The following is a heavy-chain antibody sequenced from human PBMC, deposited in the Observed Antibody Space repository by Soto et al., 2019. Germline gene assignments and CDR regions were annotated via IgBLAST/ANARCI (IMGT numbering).Heavy chain of an antibody. CDR3: TRGDTERGYSYGWLPYYYYGMDV. D-gene: IGHD5-18*01. Sequence: GASVKVSCKVSGYTFTSYDINWVRQATGQGLEWMGWMNPNSGNTGYAQKFQGRVTMTRNTSISTAYMELSSLRSEDTAVYYCTRGDTERGYSYGWLPYYYYGMDVWGQGTTVTVSS. J-gene: IGHJ6*02. CDR1: GYTFTSYD. CDR2: MNPNSGNT. V-gene: IGHV1-8*01.